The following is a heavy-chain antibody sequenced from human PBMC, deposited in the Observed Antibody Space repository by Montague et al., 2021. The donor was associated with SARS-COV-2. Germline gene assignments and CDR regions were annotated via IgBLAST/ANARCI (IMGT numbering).Heavy chain of an antibody. Sequence: SETLSLTCTVSGGSTASHNWNWFRQHPGKKPVWFVYDYYNGDTKYNPSLQSRVTISIDTSENHFSLRLNSVTAADTAVYFCARGWAFDPWGQGRLITVSS. J-gene: IGHJ3*01. CDR2: DYYNGDT. V-gene: IGHV4-59*08. CDR1: GGSTASHN. CDR3: ARGWAFDP. D-gene: IGHD6-19*01.